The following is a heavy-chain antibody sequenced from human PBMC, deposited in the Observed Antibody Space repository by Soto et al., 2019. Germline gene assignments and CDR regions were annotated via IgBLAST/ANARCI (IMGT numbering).Heavy chain of an antibody. J-gene: IGHJ5*02. V-gene: IGHV4-4*07. CDR2: IYPSGST. CDR1: GGSISSYY. D-gene: IGHD6-13*01. Sequence: SETLSLTCTVSGGSISSYYWSWIRQSAGKGLEWIGRIYPSGSTNYNPSLKGRVTMSVDTSKNQFSLKLSSLTAADTAVYYCARDRTAAGPSNWFDPWGQGTLVTVSS. CDR3: ARDRTAAGPSNWFDP.